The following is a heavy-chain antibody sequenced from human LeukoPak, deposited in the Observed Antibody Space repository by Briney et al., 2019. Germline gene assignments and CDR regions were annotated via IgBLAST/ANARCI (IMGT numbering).Heavy chain of an antibody. CDR2: ISWNSGNI. CDR1: GFTFEDYA. V-gene: IGHV3-9*01. CDR3: AKDYVGYSWNYSPWFDP. J-gene: IGHJ5*02. D-gene: IGHD1-7*01. Sequence: SGGSLRLSCAASGFTFEDYAMHWVRQAPGKGLEWVSGISWNSGNIGYADSVKGRFTISRDNAKNSLYLQMNSLRAEDTALYYCAKDYVGYSWNYSPWFDPWGQGTLVTVSS.